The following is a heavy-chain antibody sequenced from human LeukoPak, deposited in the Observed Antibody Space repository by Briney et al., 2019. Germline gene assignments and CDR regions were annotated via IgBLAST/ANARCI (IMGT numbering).Heavy chain of an antibody. CDR3: ARGPLGKAFDI. CDR2: IYYSGST. V-gene: IGHV4-59*01. Sequence: SETLSLTCTVSGGSISSYYWSWIRQPPGKGLEWIGYIYYSGSTNYNPSLKSRVTISVDTSKNQFSLKLSSVTAADTAVYYCARGPLGKAFDIWGQGTMVTASS. D-gene: IGHD3-16*01. CDR1: GGSISSYY. J-gene: IGHJ3*02.